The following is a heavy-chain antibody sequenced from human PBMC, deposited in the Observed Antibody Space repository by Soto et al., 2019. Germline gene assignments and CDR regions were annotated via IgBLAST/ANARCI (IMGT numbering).Heavy chain of an antibody. Sequence: QVQLVQYGPEVKKPGSSVKVSCKTSGDTFKKFAISWVRQAPVQGPEWMGGIIPMFGTTKYTQKFQGRVTFTAYKYTGTAYMELTSLMSEDTATDFCASGVVPAAGAAPHYFHYGVDVWGQGTTVTVS. J-gene: IGHJ6*02. D-gene: IGHD2-2*01. V-gene: IGHV1-69*06. CDR2: IIPMFGTT. CDR1: GDTFKKFA. CDR3: ASGVVPAAGAAPHYFHYGVDV.